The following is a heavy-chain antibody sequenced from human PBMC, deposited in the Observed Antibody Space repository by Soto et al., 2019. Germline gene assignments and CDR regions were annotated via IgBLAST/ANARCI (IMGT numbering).Heavy chain of an antibody. CDR1: GFTFSSYG. CDR2: MWYDGSNK. J-gene: IGHJ3*02. CDR3: AKIPHSSSWYLDAFDI. D-gene: IGHD6-13*01. Sequence: GGSLRLSCAASGFTFSSYGMHWVRQAPGKGLEWVAVMWYDGSNKYYADSVKGRFTISRDNSKNTLYLQMNSLRAEDTAVYYCAKIPHSSSWYLDAFDIWGQGTMVTVSS. V-gene: IGHV3-33*06.